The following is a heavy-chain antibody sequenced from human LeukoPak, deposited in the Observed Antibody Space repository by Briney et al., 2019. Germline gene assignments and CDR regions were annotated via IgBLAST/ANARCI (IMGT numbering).Heavy chain of an antibody. CDR1: GFTFSSYW. CDR2: IASDGSST. D-gene: IGHD1-26*01. CDR3: ARVVGATPGVY. V-gene: IGHV3-74*01. J-gene: IGHJ4*02. Sequence: GGSLRLSCAASGFTFSSYWMNWVRQAPGKGLVWVSRIASDGSSTTYADSVKGRFTISRDNSKNTLYLQMNSLRAEDTAVYYCARVVGATPGVYWGQGTLVTVSS.